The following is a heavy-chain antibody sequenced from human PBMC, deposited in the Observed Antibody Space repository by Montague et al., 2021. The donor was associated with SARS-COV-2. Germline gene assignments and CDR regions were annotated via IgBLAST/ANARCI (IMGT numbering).Heavy chain of an antibody. CDR2: IYYSGST. Sequence: SETLSLTCTVSGGSISSSSYYWGWIRQPPGKGLEWVGSIYYSGSTYYNPSLKSRVTISVDTSKNQFSLKLTSVTAADTAVYYCARQAITMTPWFDPWGQGTLVTVSS. CDR1: GGSISSSSYY. V-gene: IGHV4-39*01. CDR3: ARQAITMTPWFDP. D-gene: IGHD1-14*01. J-gene: IGHJ5*02.